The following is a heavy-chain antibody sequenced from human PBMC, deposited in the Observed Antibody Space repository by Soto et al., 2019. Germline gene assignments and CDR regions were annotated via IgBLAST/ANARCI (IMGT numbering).Heavy chain of an antibody. CDR3: ALALGPTTGLDY. V-gene: IGHV4-31*02. CDR2: IFNSGTT. D-gene: IGHD1-26*01. Sequence: QVQLQESGPGLVNPSQTLSLTCSVSGASTVSHYHWTWIRQPPGKGLEWMGYIFNSGTTFYNPSLTSRLSISRDTSGNNFSLELRSVTAADTAVYYGALALGPTTGLDYWGQGPLVTVSS. J-gene: IGHJ4*02. CDR1: GASTVSHYH.